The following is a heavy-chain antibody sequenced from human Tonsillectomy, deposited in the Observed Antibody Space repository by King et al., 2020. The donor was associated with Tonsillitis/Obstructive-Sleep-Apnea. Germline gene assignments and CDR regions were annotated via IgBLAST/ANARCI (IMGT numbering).Heavy chain of an antibody. CDR1: GGSISSYY. J-gene: IGHJ4*02. CDR3: AREADYGGNHYDY. D-gene: IGHD4-23*01. CDR2: IYYSGST. Sequence: QLQESGPGLVKPSETLSLTCTVSGGSISSYYWSWIRQPQGKGLEWIGHIYYSGSTNYNPSLKSRVTISVDTSKNQFSLKLSSVTAADTAVYYCAREADYGGNHYDYWGQGTLVTVSS. V-gene: IGHV4-59*01.